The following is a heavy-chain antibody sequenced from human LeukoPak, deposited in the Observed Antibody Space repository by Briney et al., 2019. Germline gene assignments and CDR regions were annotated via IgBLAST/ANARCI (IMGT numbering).Heavy chain of an antibody. CDR1: GFTFSSYA. V-gene: IGHV3-23*01. J-gene: IGHJ6*02. D-gene: IGHD4-23*01. CDR3: ARESGNFYYYYGMDV. Sequence: GGSLRLSCAASGFTFSSYAMSWVRQAPGKGLEWVSAISGSGGSTYYADSVKGRFTISRDNSKNTLYLQMNSLRAEDTAVYYCARESGNFYYYYGMDVWGQGTTVTVSS. CDR2: ISGSGGST.